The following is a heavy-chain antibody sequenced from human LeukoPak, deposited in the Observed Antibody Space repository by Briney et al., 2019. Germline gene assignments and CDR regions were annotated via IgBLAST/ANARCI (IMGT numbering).Heavy chain of an antibody. V-gene: IGHV4-59*01. D-gene: IGHD2-8*01. Sequence: SETLSLTCTVSGGSISSFYWSWIRQPPGKGLEWIGYIYYSGSTNYNPSLKSRVTISVDTSKNQFSLKLSSVTAADTAVYYCARSPHLLTVPLMAWGQGTLVTVSS. CDR3: ARSPHLLTVPLMA. CDR2: IYYSGST. CDR1: GGSISSFY. J-gene: IGHJ5*02.